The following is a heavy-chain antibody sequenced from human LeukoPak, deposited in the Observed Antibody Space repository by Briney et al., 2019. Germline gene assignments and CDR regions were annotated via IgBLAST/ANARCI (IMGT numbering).Heavy chain of an antibody. D-gene: IGHD6-13*01. CDR1: GFTFSSYW. CDR3: ARVRDPAAGTRYYYGMDV. V-gene: IGHV3-74*01. CDR2: INSDGSST. J-gene: IGHJ6*02. Sequence: GGSLRLSCAASGFTFSSYWMHWVRQAPGKGLVWVSRINSDGSSTSYADSVKGRFTISRDNAKNTLYLQMNSLRAEDTAVYYCARVRDPAAGTRYYYGMDVWGQGTTVTVSS.